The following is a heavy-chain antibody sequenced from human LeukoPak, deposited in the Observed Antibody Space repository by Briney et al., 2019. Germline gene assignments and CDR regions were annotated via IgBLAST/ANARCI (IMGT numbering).Heavy chain of an antibody. J-gene: IGHJ4*02. CDR1: GYTFTGYY. V-gene: IGHV1-2*02. CDR2: INPNSGGT. CDR3: ARVGDYVWGSYRPLIY. Sequence: ASVKVSCKASGYTFTGYYMHWVRQAPGQGLEWMGWINPNSGGTNYAQKFQGRVTMTRDTSTSTVYMELSSLRSEDTAVYYCARVGDYVWGSYRPLIYWGQGTLVTVSS. D-gene: IGHD3-16*02.